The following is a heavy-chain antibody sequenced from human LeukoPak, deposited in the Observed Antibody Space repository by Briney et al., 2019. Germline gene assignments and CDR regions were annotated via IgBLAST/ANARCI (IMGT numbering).Heavy chain of an antibody. CDR1: GFTFTSSA. V-gene: IGHV1-58*01. CDR2: IVVGSGNT. D-gene: IGHD3-10*01. CDR3: AAEPGSSPRSEYYYYGMDV. J-gene: IGHJ6*02. Sequence: GSSVKVSCKASGFTFTSSAVQWVRQARGQRLEWIGWIVVGSGNTNYAQKFQERVTITRDMSTSTAYMELSSLRSEDTAVYYCAAEPGSSPRSEYYYYGMDVWGQGTTVTVSS.